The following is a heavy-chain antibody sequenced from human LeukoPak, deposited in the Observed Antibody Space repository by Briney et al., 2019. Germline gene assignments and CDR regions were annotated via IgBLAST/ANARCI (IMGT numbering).Heavy chain of an antibody. J-gene: IGHJ6*04. Sequence: PGGSLRLSCAASGFTVSSNYMSWVRQAPGKGLEWVSVIYSGGSTYYADSVKGRFTISRDNSKNTLYLQMNSLRAEDTAVYYCARDSEDLDYYYGMDVWGKGTTVTASS. CDR1: GFTVSSNY. D-gene: IGHD2-15*01. CDR2: IYSGGST. V-gene: IGHV3-53*01. CDR3: ARDSEDLDYYYGMDV.